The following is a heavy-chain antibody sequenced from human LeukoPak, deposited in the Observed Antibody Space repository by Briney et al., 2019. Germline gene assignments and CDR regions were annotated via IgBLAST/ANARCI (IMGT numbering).Heavy chain of an antibody. Sequence: GGSLRLACAASGFTFSSYGMRWVRQAPGKGLEWVAFTSDDGSAAFYADSVKGRFAISRNNSNNTLYLQMNSLRADDTAVYYCAKAWRNGYNSFDYWGQGTPVTASS. CDR1: GFTFSSYG. CDR2: TSDDGSAA. J-gene: IGHJ4*02. CDR3: AKAWRNGYNSFDY. D-gene: IGHD5-24*01. V-gene: IGHV3-30*18.